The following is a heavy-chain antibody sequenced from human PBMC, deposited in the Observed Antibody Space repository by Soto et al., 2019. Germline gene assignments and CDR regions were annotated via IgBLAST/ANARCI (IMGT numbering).Heavy chain of an antibody. V-gene: IGHV4-31*03. J-gene: IGHJ4*02. CDR3: ARDLGSEQWFFDN. Sequence: QVQLQESGPGLVKPSQTLSLTCLVSGASVSGDGSYCSWIRQHPGKGLEFIGYIHNSGSTYSNPSLENRVAMSIDTSKIQFSLRLSSVTAADSAVYFCARDLGSEQWFFDNWGQGILVTVSS. CDR1: GASVSGDGSY. CDR2: IHNSGST. D-gene: IGHD6-19*01.